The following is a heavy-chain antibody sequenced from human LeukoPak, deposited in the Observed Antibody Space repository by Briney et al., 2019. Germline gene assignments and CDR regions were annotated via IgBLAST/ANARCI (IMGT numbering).Heavy chain of an antibody. CDR1: GFSFSSYN. D-gene: IGHD3-10*01. Sequence: GGSLRLSCGAPGFSFSSYNMNWVRQAPGKGLEWVSSISRGSTTIYYADSVKGRFAISRDNAKNSLYLQMNSLRAEDTAVYYCARDGAEYGSGGFYFDYWGQGTLVTVSS. CDR3: ARDGAEYGSGGFYFDY. J-gene: IGHJ4*02. V-gene: IGHV3-48*01. CDR2: ISRGSTTI.